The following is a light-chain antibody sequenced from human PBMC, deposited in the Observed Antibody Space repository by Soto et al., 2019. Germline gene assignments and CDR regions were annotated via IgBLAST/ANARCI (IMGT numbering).Light chain of an antibody. CDR2: KAS. J-gene: IGKJ1*01. Sequence: DIQLTQSPSTLCASVGDRVTITCRASRSIINWLAWYQQKSGKGPKLLIYKASNLQTGVPSRFSGSGYGTEFTLTISSLQPDDVATYYCQQYSDHWTFGQGTKVDIK. CDR1: RSIINW. CDR3: QQYSDHWT. V-gene: IGKV1-5*03.